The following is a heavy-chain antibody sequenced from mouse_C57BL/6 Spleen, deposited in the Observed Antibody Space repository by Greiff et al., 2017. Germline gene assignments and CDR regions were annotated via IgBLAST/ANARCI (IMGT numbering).Heavy chain of an antibody. CDR3: AREFDYDWDY. D-gene: IGHD2-4*01. V-gene: IGHV5-4*01. CDR2: ISDGGSYT. J-gene: IGHJ2*01. Sequence: EVKVVESGGGLVKPGGSLKLSCAASGFTFSSYAMSWVRPTPEKRLEWVATISDGGSYTYYPDNVKGRFTISRDNAKNNLYLQMSHLKSEDTAMYYCAREFDYDWDYWSQGTTLTVSS. CDR1: GFTFSSYA.